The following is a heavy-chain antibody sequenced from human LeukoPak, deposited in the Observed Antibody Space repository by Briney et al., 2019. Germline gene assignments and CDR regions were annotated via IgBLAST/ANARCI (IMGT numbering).Heavy chain of an antibody. D-gene: IGHD3-10*01. CDR3: AKDGRYYGSGSYLDF. CDR2: ISGSGDTT. Sequence: GGSLRLSCAASGFTFNDYAMSWVRQAPGKGLEWVSGISGSGDTTNYADSVKGRFTISRDNPKNTVHLQMNSLRVEDTAVYYCAKDGRYYGSGSYLDFWGQGTLVTVSS. J-gene: IGHJ4*02. CDR1: GFTFNDYA. V-gene: IGHV3-23*01.